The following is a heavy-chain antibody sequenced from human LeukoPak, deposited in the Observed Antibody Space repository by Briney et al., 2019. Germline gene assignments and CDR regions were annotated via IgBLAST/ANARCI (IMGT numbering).Heavy chain of an antibody. CDR1: GFTFSAYA. D-gene: IGHD6-19*01. Sequence: HPGGSLRLSCVASGFTFSAYAMAWVRQAPGKGLECVSHITTGGSSTFHADSVKGRFTISRDNAKNSLYLQMNSLRGEDAAVYYCARVRYDSGWYDYWGQGALVIVSS. CDR3: ARVRYDSGWYDY. J-gene: IGHJ4*02. V-gene: IGHV3-48*04. CDR2: ITTGGSST.